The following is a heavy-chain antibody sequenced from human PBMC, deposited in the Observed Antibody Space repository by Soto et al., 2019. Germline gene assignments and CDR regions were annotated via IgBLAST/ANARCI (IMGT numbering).Heavy chain of an antibody. V-gene: IGHV4-30-2*01. Sequence: QLQLQESGSGLVKPSQTLSLTCAVSGDSISSGGYSWNWIRQPPGKGLEWIGYIYHSGGPDYNPSLKSRVTITVDSSNNLFSLNLRSVTAADTAVYYCARDSRSGYYLEYWGQGTLVTVSS. CDR3: ARDSRSGYYLEY. J-gene: IGHJ4*02. CDR2: IYHSGGP. CDR1: GDSISSGGYS. D-gene: IGHD3-22*01.